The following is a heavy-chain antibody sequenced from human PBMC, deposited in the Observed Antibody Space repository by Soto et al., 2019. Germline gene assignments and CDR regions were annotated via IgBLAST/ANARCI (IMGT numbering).Heavy chain of an antibody. D-gene: IGHD3-22*01. CDR1: GFTFSSYA. CDR2: ISGSGGST. Sequence: GGSLRLSCAASGFTFSSYAMSWVRQAPGKGLEWVSAISGSGGSTYYADSVKGRFIISRDNSKNTLYLQMNSLRAEDTAVYYCASAPDSSGYYPFDYWGQGTLVTVSS. V-gene: IGHV3-23*01. J-gene: IGHJ4*02. CDR3: ASAPDSSGYYPFDY.